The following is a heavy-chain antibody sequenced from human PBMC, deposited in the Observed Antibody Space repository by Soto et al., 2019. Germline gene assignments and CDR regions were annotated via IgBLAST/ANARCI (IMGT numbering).Heavy chain of an antibody. Sequence: PSETLSLTCTVSGGSISTSSYYWGWIRQPPGKGLEWIGSIYYSGSTYYNPSLKSRVTISVDTSKNQFSLKLSSVTAADTAVYYCARDRMYDSSGYYYPHCDYWGQGTLVTSPQ. D-gene: IGHD3-22*01. CDR3: ARDRMYDSSGYYYPHCDY. J-gene: IGHJ4*02. V-gene: IGHV4-39*07. CDR1: GGSISTSSYY. CDR2: IYYSGST.